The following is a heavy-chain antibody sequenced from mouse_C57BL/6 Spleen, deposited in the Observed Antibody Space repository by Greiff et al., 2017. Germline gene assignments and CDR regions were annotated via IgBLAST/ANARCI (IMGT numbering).Heavy chain of an antibody. J-gene: IGHJ4*01. CDR3: ARYSSGYGAMDY. D-gene: IGHD3-2*02. V-gene: IGHV1-42*01. Sequence: VQLQQSGPELVKPGASVKISCKASGYSFTGYYMNWVKQSPEQSLEWIGEINPSTGGTTYNQKFKAKATLTVDKSSSTAYMQLKSLTSEDSAVYYCARYSSGYGAMDYWGQGTSVTVSS. CDR1: GYSFTGYY. CDR2: INPSTGGT.